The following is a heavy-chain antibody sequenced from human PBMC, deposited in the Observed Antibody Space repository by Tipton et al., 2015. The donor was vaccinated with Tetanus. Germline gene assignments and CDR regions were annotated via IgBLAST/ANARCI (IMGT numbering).Heavy chain of an antibody. V-gene: IGHV1-2*02. CDR3: ARDRGDYIYYGMDV. D-gene: IGHD3-22*01. Sequence: QLVQSGAEVKKPGASVKASCKTSGFTFVGYYMYWVRQAPGQGLEWMGWINLNGGDTSYAQKFQGRVTMTRDTSISTAYMELSRLRSDDTAVYYCARDRGDYIYYGMDVWGQGTTVTVSS. J-gene: IGHJ6*02. CDR2: INLNGGDT. CDR1: GFTFVGYY.